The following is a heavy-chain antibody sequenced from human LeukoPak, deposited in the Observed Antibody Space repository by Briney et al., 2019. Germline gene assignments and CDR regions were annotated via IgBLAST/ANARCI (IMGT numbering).Heavy chain of an antibody. CDR3: ARGRVSSSTWYSTYYYYFYMDV. Sequence: PSETLSLTCTVSGGSISSYYWTWIRQPPGKGPEWIGYVDHTGSTNFNPSLNGRVSISRDTSKNLFSLRLRSVTAADTAVYFCARGRVSSSTWYSTYYYYFYMDVWGKGTTVTVSS. V-gene: IGHV4-59*01. CDR2: VDHTGST. D-gene: IGHD1-1*01. CDR1: GGSISSYY. J-gene: IGHJ6*03.